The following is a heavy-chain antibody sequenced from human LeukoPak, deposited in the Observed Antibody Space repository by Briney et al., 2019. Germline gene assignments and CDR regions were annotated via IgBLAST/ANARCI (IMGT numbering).Heavy chain of an antibody. Sequence: SETLSLTCAVHGESLSRFYWSWIRQPPGKGLEWIGEINHSGVSNYNPSLKSRVTILLDTSRNQFSLKLSSVTAADTALYYCASIRITDAFDIWGLGTMVTVSS. CDR3: ASIRITDAFDI. D-gene: IGHD3-3*01. V-gene: IGHV4-34*01. CDR1: GESLSRFY. CDR2: INHSGVS. J-gene: IGHJ3*02.